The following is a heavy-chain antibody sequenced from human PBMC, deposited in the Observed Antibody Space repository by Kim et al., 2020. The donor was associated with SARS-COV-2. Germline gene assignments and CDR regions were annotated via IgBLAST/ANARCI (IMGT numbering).Heavy chain of an antibody. V-gene: IGHV3-23*01. Sequence: GGSLRLSCAASGFTSSSNAMSLVRQAPGKGLEWVSAISGSGGSTYYADSVKGRFTISRDNSKNSLYLQMNSLRAEDTAVYYCAKEDGVRYFDWLFHDPGDHQYYFDYWSQEVRVTVSS. J-gene: IGHJ4*02. CDR1: GFTSSSNA. CDR2: ISGSGGST. CDR3: AKEDGVRYFDWLFHDPGDHQYYFDY. D-gene: IGHD3-9*01.